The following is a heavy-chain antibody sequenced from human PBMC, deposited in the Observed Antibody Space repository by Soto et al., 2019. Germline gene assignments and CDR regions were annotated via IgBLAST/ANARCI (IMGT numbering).Heavy chain of an antibody. CDR3: ARFRSSGYYEYYFDY. CDR1: GGSISSYY. J-gene: IGHJ4*02. V-gene: IGHV4-59*01. Sequence: LSLTCTVSGGSISSYYWSWIRQPPGKGLEWIGYIYYSGSTNYNPSLKSRVTISVDTSKNQFSLKLSSVTAADTAVYYCARFRSSGYYEYYFDYWGQGTLVTVSS. D-gene: IGHD3-22*01. CDR2: IYYSGST.